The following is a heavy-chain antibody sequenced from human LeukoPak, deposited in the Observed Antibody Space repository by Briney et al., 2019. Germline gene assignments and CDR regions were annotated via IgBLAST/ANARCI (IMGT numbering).Heavy chain of an antibody. D-gene: IGHD1-26*01. V-gene: IGHV4-34*01. Sequence: SETLSLTCAVYGGSFSGYYWSWIRQPPGKGLEWTGEINHSGSTNYNPSLKSRVTISVDTSKNQFSLKLSSVTAADTAVYYCARIGVGATPSPYYWYFDLWGRGTLVTVSS. CDR1: GGSFSGYY. CDR2: INHSGST. J-gene: IGHJ2*01. CDR3: ARIGVGATPSPYYWYFDL.